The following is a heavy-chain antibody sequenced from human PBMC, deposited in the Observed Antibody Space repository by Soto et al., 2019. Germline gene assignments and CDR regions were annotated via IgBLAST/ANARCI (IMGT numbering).Heavy chain of an antibody. V-gene: IGHV1-69*01. Sequence: QVQLVQSGAEVKKPGASVKVSCKASGYTFTSYAISWVRQAPGQGLEWMGGIITIFGTANYAQKFQGRVTITADESTSPAYMELSSLRSEDTAVYYCARVRGIPGTTDYFDYWGQGTLVTVSS. CDR2: IITIFGTA. D-gene: IGHD1-7*01. J-gene: IGHJ4*02. CDR3: ARVRGIPGTTDYFDY. CDR1: GYTFTSYA.